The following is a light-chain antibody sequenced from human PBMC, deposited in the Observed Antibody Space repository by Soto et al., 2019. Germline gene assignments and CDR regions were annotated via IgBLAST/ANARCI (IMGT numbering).Light chain of an antibody. CDR2: DAS. CDR3: QHYNSYSWT. J-gene: IGKJ1*01. Sequence: DIQMTQSPSTLSASLGDRVTITCRASQSISGWLSRYQQKPGKAPKVLIYDASNLESGVPSRFSGSGSGTEFTLTISSLQPDDFATYYCQHYNSYSWTFGQGTKVDI. CDR1: QSISGW. V-gene: IGKV1-5*01.